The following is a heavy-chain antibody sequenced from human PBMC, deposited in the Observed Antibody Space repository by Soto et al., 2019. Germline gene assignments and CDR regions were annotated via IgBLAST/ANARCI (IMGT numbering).Heavy chain of an antibody. CDR1: GFTFSSYS. J-gene: IGHJ6*03. Sequence: EVQLVESGGGLVQPGGSLRLSCAASGFTFSSYSMNWARQAPGKGLEWISYTSNTGNSIYYADSVKGRFIISRDNAKNSLYLQMDSLRADDTAVYYCARDGPAGYYMDVWGKGTTVTVSS. V-gene: IGHV3-48*01. D-gene: IGHD6-13*01. CDR3: ARDGPAGYYMDV. CDR2: TSNTGNSI.